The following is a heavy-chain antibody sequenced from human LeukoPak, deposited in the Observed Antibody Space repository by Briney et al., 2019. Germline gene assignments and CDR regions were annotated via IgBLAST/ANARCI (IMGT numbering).Heavy chain of an antibody. V-gene: IGHV3-74*01. J-gene: IGHJ1*01. CDR2: INSDGSST. Sequence: GGSLRLSCATSGFTFSSYWMHWVRQAPGKGLVWVSRINSDGSSTSYADSVKGRFTISRDNAKNTLYLQMNSLRAEDTAVYYCARGGRITMIVVVSEYFQHWGQGTLVTVSS. CDR1: GFTFSSYW. CDR3: ARGGRITMIVVVSEYFQH. D-gene: IGHD3-22*01.